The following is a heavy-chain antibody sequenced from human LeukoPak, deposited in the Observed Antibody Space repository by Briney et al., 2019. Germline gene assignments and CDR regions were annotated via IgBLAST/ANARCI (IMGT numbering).Heavy chain of an antibody. CDR2: IYYSGST. D-gene: IGHD6-13*01. CDR1: GGSISSSSYY. V-gene: IGHV4-39*07. Sequence: SETLSLTCTVSGGSISSSSYYWGWIRQPPGKGLEWIGSIYYSGSTYYNPSLKSRVTISVDTSKNQFSLKLSSVTAADTAVYYCARALSSWSFPAFAFDYWGQGTLVTVSS. CDR3: ARALSSWSFPAFAFDY. J-gene: IGHJ4*02.